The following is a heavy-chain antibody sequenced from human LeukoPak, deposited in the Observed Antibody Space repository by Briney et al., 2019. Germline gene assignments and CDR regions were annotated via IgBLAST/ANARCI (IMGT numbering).Heavy chain of an antibody. V-gene: IGHV3-33*01. Sequence: GGSLRLSCAASGFTFSSYGMHWVRQAPGKGLEWVAVIWYDGSNKYYADSVKGRFTISRDNSKNTLYLQMNSLRAEDTAVYYCARDRSATASYYYYYMDVRGKGTTVTVSS. D-gene: IGHD2-15*01. CDR3: ARDRSATASYYYYYMDV. J-gene: IGHJ6*03. CDR2: IWYDGSNK. CDR1: GFTFSSYG.